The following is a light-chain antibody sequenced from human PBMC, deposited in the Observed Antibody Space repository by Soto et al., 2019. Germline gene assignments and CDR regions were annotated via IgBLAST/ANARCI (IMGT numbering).Light chain of an antibody. J-gene: IGKJ4*01. CDR2: GAS. CDR1: QSVGSN. Sequence: IVLTHSPATLSLSPGERATLSCRSSQSVGSNLAWYQQKVGQAPRLLIYGASTRATGIPGRFSGSGSGTELTLTISSLQSEDFAAYYCQPYNKWPINFGGGTKV. CDR3: QPYNKWPIN. V-gene: IGKV3-15*01.